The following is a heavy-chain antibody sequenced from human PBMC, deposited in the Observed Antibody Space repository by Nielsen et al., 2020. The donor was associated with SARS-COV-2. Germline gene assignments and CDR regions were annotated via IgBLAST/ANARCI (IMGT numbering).Heavy chain of an antibody. V-gene: IGHV3-21*01. Sequence: GGSLRLSCAASGFTFSSYSMNWVRQAPGKGLEWVSSISSSSSYIYYADSVKGRFTISRDNAKNSLYLQMNSLRAEDTAVYYCARTASSSLFNFDYWGQGTLVTVPS. CDR1: GFTFSSYS. J-gene: IGHJ4*02. CDR3: ARTASSSLFNFDY. D-gene: IGHD2/OR15-2a*01. CDR2: ISSSSSYI.